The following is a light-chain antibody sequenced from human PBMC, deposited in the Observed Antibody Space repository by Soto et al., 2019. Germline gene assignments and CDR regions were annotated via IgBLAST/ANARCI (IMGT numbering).Light chain of an antibody. V-gene: IGLV2-14*01. Sequence: QSALTQPASVSGSPGQSITISCTGTNNDVGGHMYVSWYQHQAGKVPKLIIYEIDNRPSGVSDRFSGSKSGNTASLTISGLHDEAEDAYYCCAYRSGTNVFGGGTKLTVL. CDR1: NNDVGGHMY. J-gene: IGLJ2*01. CDR2: EID. CDR3: CAYRSGTNV.